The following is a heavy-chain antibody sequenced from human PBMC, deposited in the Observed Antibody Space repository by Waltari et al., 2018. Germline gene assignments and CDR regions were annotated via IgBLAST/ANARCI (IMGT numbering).Heavy chain of an antibody. J-gene: IGHJ4*02. Sequence: QVQLQQWGAGLLKPSETLSLTCAVYGGSFSGYYWSWIRQPPGKGLEWIGEINHSGSTNHNPSLKSRVTISVDTSKNQFSLKLSSVTAADTAVYYCARGGSLLWLRSLTGGWPYFDYWGQGTLVTVSS. D-gene: IGHD5-12*01. V-gene: IGHV4-34*01. CDR1: GGSFSGYY. CDR3: ARGGSLLWLRSLTGGWPYFDY. CDR2: INHSGST.